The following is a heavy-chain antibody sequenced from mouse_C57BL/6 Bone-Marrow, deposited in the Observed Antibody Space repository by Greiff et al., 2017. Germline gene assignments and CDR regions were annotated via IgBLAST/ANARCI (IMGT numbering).Heavy chain of an antibody. Sequence: QVQLQQSGAELVKPGASVKISCKASGYAFSSYWLNWVKQRPGKGLEWIGQIYPGDGDTNYNGKFKGQATLTADKSSSTAYMQLSSLTSEDSAVYVVARKGLDYKDDGMDYWGQGTSVTVSS. CDR1: GYAFSSYW. D-gene: IGHD2-4*01. V-gene: IGHV1-80*01. CDR3: ARKGLDYKDDGMDY. CDR2: IYPGDGDT. J-gene: IGHJ4*01.